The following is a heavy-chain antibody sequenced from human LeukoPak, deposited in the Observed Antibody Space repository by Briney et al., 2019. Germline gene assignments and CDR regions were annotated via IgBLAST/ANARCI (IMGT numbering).Heavy chain of an antibody. V-gene: IGHV1-18*01. D-gene: IGHD4-17*01. CDR2: IGAYNGNT. J-gene: IGHJ5*02. CDR3: ARGRGDYPLNWFDP. Sequence: ASVKVSCKAPGYTFTSYGISWVRQAPGQGLEWMGWIGAYNGNTNYAQKLQGRVTMTTDTSTSTAYMELRSLRSDDTAVYYCARGRGDYPLNWFDPWGQGTLVTVSS. CDR1: GYTFTSYG.